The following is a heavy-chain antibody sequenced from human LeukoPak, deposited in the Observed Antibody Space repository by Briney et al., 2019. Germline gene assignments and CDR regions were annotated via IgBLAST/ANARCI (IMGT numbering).Heavy chain of an antibody. V-gene: IGHV4-59*01. CDR1: GGSISSYY. CDR3: ATDLVDIVATKTDGMDA. Sequence: PSETLSLTCTVSGGSISSYYWSWIRQPPGKGLEWIGYIYYSGSTNYNPSLKSRVTISVDTSKNQFSLKLSPVTAADTAVYYCATDLVDIVATKTDGMDAWGQGTTVTVSS. J-gene: IGHJ6*02. D-gene: IGHD5-12*01. CDR2: IYYSGST.